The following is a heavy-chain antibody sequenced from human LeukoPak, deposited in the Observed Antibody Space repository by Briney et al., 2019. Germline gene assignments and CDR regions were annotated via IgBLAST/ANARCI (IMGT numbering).Heavy chain of an antibody. D-gene: IGHD4-17*01. J-gene: IGHJ4*02. V-gene: IGHV3-7*01. CDR2: IKQDGSEK. Sequence: PGGSLRLSCAASGFTFSSYWMSWVRQAPGKGLEWVANIKQDGSEKYYVDSVKGRFTISGDNAKNSLYLQMNSLRAEDTAVYYCARMYGIITVTHFDYWGQGTLVTVSS. CDR3: ARMYGIITVTHFDY. CDR1: GFTFSSYW.